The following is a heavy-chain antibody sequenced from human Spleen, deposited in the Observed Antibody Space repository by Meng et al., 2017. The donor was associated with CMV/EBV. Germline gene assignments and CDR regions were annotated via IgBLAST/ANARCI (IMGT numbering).Heavy chain of an antibody. V-gene: IGHV3-73*01. J-gene: IGHJ4*02. D-gene: IGHD6-6*01. CDR2: IRSGADSFAT. Sequence: ASGFTFSASPMHWVRQTSGKGLEWVGRIRSGADSFATAYAASVKGRFTISRDDSKNTAYLQMNSLKTEDTAVYYCTRLHSSSSGVDYWGQGTLVTVSS. CDR1: GFTFSASP. CDR3: TRLHSSSSGVDY.